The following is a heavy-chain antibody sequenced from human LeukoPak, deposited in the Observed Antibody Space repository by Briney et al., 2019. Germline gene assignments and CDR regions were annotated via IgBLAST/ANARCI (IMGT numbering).Heavy chain of an antibody. J-gene: IGHJ5*01. D-gene: IGHD3-3*01. Sequence: SETLSLTCTVSGDSFRSYYWSWIRQPPGKGLEWIGYIYYSGSTKYNPSLKSRVTISVDTSKNQFSLKLNSVTAADTAVYYCARGRNLEWFDYWGQGTLVTVSS. CDR2: IYYSGST. V-gene: IGHV4-59*01. CDR3: ARGRNLEWFDY. CDR1: GDSFRSYY.